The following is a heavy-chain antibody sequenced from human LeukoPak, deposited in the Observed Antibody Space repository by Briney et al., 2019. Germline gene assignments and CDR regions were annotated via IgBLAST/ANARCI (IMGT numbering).Heavy chain of an antibody. J-gene: IGHJ3*02. V-gene: IGHV3-21*01. CDR3: ARDRTSGYYPDAFDI. CDR1: GFTFSSYS. Sequence: GGSLRLSCAASGFTFSSYSMNWVRQAPGKGLEWVSSISSSSSYIYYADSVKGRFTISRDNAKNSLFLQMSSLRAEDTAVYYCARDRTSGYYPDAFDIWGQGTMVTVSS. CDR2: ISSSSSYI. D-gene: IGHD3-22*01.